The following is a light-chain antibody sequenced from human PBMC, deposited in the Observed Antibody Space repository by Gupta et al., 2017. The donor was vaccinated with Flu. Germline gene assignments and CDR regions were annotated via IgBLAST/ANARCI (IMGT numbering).Light chain of an antibody. Sequence: PGERATLSCRASQSVNNSYLAWYQQRPGQPPRLLIYGASTRAADTPDRFSGSGSGTDFTLTISRLDPEDFAIYFCQQYAGSPPTFGQGAKVDIK. J-gene: IGKJ1*01. CDR2: GAS. CDR3: QQYAGSPPT. CDR1: QSVNNSY. V-gene: IGKV3-20*01.